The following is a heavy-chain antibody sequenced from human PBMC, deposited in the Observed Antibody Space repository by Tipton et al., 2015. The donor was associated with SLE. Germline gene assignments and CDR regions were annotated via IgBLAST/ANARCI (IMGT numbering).Heavy chain of an antibody. D-gene: IGHD2-8*02. Sequence: TLSLTCTVSGGSIRSSSYYWGWIRQSPGKGLEWIGFTFSSAITYYNPSLRSRSTISIDTSKNQFSLHLTSVTAADTAVYYCARSDTISVVYPDAFDVWGQGTVVTVSS. V-gene: IGHV4-39*07. CDR2: TFSSAIT. CDR1: GGSIRSSSYY. J-gene: IGHJ3*01. CDR3: ARSDTISVVYPDAFDV.